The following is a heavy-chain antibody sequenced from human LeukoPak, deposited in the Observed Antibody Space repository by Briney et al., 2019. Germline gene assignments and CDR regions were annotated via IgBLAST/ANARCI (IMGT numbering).Heavy chain of an antibody. V-gene: IGHV3-23*01. CDR2: ISGSGGST. Sequence: PGGSLRLSCAASGFTFSSYAMSWVRQAPGKGLEWVSAISGSGGSTYYADSVKGRFTISRDNSKNTLYLQMNSLRAEATAVYYCAKEGALAGKCEYFDYWGQGTLVTVSS. CDR3: AKEGALAGKCEYFDY. CDR1: GFTFSSYA. D-gene: IGHD6-19*01. J-gene: IGHJ4*02.